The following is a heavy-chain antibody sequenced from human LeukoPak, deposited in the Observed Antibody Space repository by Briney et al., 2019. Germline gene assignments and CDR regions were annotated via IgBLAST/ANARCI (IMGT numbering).Heavy chain of an antibody. CDR2: IIPIFGTA. Sequence: GSSVKVSCKASGGTFSSYAISWVRQAPGQGLEWMGGIIPIFGTANYAQKFQGRVTITADESTSTAYMELSSLRSEDTAVYYCARDGSYAIFGVARGHFDYWGQGTLVTVSS. D-gene: IGHD3-3*01. CDR1: GGTFSSYA. CDR3: ARDGSYAIFGVARGHFDY. V-gene: IGHV1-69*01. J-gene: IGHJ4*02.